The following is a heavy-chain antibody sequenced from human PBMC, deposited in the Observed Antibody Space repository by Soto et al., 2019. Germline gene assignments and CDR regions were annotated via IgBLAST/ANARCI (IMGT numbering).Heavy chain of an antibody. D-gene: IGHD3-16*02. CDR1: GYTLSNYG. CDR2: SSTYNGNT. V-gene: IGHV1-18*01. Sequence: QAQLVQSGAEMKKPGASVKVSCKASGYTLSNYGISWVRQAPGQGLEWMGWSSTYNGNTKYAKKFQGRVTRTTETSTSTAYMELRSLRSDDTAVYYCVRDHHALSSDYNYYHMDVWGKGTTVTVSS. CDR3: VRDHHALSSDYNYYHMDV. J-gene: IGHJ6*03.